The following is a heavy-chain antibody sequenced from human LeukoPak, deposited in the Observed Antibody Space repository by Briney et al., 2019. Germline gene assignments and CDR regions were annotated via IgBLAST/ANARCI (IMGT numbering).Heavy chain of an antibody. CDR2: INHSGST. J-gene: IGHJ6*02. CDR3: ARGPRRHSPPIVVVVAATTPHGMDV. CDR1: GGSFSGYY. D-gene: IGHD2-15*01. Sequence: SETLSLTCAVYGGSFSGYYWSWIRQPPGKGLEWIGEINHSGSTNYNPSLKSRVTISVDTSKNQFSLKLSSVTAADTAVYYCARGPRRHSPPIVVVVAATTPHGMDVWGQGTTVTVSS. V-gene: IGHV4-34*01.